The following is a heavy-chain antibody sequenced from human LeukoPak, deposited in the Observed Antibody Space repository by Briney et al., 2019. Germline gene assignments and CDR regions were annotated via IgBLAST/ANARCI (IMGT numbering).Heavy chain of an antibody. CDR1: VGSMSSFY. CDR3: ARGGWSVDY. D-gene: IGHD6-19*01. J-gene: IGHJ4*01. Sequence: SETLSLTCTVSVGSMSSFYWTWIRQPPGRGLECIGSIYYTGNPTSHPPLGRRVTISIDTSKNKFCLRLSSVTAADTAVYYCARGGWSVDYWGQGTLVTISS. V-gene: IGHV4-59*01. CDR2: IYYTGNP.